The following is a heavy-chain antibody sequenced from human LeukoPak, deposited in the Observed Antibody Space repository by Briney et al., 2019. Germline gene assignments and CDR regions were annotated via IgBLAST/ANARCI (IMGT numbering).Heavy chain of an antibody. CDR1: DGSISSGGYY. CDR2: IYYSGST. J-gene: IGHJ3*02. V-gene: IGHV4-31*03. CDR3: AGDGYYYDSSGPHLAFDI. D-gene: IGHD3-22*01. Sequence: SETLSLTCTVSDGSISSGGYYWSWIRQHPGKGLEWIGYIYYSGSTYYNPSLKSRVTISVDTSKNQFSLKLSSVTAADTAVYYCAGDGYYYDSSGPHLAFDIWGQGTMVTVSS.